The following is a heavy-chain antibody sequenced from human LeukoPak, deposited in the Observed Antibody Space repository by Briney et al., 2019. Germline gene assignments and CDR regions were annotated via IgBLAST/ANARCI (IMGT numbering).Heavy chain of an antibody. CDR2: IYWDDDK. V-gene: IGHV2-5*02. CDR3: AHRRGGYNWNHGDFDY. D-gene: IGHD1-14*01. J-gene: IGHJ4*02. CDR1: GFSHSTSGVG. Sequence: SGPTLVNPMETLTLTCTFSGFSHSTSGVGVGWIRQPPGKALEWLALIYWDDDKRYSPSLKSRLTITKVTSTNQVVLVMTNMDPVNTGTYYCAHRRGGYNWNHGDFDYWGQGTLVTVSS.